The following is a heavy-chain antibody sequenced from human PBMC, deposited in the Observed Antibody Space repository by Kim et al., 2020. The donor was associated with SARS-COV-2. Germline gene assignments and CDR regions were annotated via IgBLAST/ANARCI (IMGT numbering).Heavy chain of an antibody. V-gene: IGHV3-74*01. CDR3: AILAASGPFDT. CDR2: TNSDGSTT. Sequence: GGSLRLSCAAFGFSFSRYRMNWVRQAPGKGLVWVSRTNSDGSTTRYADSVRGRLTISSDNAKNTLYLQMNSLRVEETAVYYCAILAASGPFDTWGQGT. CDR1: GFSFSRYR. D-gene: IGHD6-6*01. J-gene: IGHJ4*02.